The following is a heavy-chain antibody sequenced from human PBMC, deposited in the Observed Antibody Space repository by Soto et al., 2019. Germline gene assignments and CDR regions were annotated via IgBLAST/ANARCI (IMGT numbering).Heavy chain of an antibody. V-gene: IGHV3-23*01. D-gene: IGHD7-27*01. J-gene: IGHJ6*02. Sequence: EVQLLESGGGLVQPGGSLRLSCAASGFTFSSYAMSWVRQAPGKGLEWVSGISATGGSTYYADSVKGRFTISRDNSKNTLYLQMNSLRAEDTAVYYCAKDSRLLGYYYGMDVWGQGTTVTVSS. CDR1: GFTFSSYA. CDR3: AKDSRLLGYYYGMDV. CDR2: ISATGGST.